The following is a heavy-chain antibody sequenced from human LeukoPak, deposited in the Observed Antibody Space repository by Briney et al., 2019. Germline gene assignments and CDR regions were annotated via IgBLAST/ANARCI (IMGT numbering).Heavy chain of an antibody. Sequence: ASVKVSCKASGYTFTSYDINWVRQATGQGLEWMGWMNPNSGNTGYAQKFRGRVTITRNTSISTAYMELSSLRSEDTAVYYCARGWSGSYLFISGYYYYMDVWGKGTTVTVSS. D-gene: IGHD1-26*01. V-gene: IGHV1-8*03. CDR1: GYTFTSYD. CDR3: ARGWSGSYLFISGYYYYMDV. J-gene: IGHJ6*03. CDR2: MNPNSGNT.